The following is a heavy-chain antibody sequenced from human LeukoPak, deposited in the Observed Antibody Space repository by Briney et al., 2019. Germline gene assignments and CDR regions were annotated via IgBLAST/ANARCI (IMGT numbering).Heavy chain of an antibody. Sequence: GGSLRLSCAASGFTFSDYYMSWIRQAPGKGLEWVSYISSSGTNIYYADSVKGRFTISRDNSKNTLYLQMNSLRAEDTAVYYCARPGLEGYDYVWGSPTAKQGTLDYWGQGTLVTVSS. CDR2: ISSSGTNI. V-gene: IGHV3-11*04. D-gene: IGHD3-16*01. CDR1: GFTFSDYY. CDR3: ARPGLEGYDYVWGSPTAKQGTLDY. J-gene: IGHJ4*02.